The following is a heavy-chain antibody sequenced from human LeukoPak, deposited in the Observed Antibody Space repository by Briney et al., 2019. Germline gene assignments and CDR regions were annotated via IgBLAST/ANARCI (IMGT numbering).Heavy chain of an antibody. CDR3: AREPTTVTDRYYYYGMDV. V-gene: IGHV1-8*01. CDR1: GYTFTSYD. D-gene: IGHD4-17*01. Sequence: ASVKVSCKASGYTFTSYDINWVRQATGQGLEWMGWMNPNSGNTGYAQKFQGRVTMTRNTSISTAYMELSSLRSEDTAVYYCAREPTTVTDRYYYYGMDVWGQGTTVTVSS. CDR2: MNPNSGNT. J-gene: IGHJ6*02.